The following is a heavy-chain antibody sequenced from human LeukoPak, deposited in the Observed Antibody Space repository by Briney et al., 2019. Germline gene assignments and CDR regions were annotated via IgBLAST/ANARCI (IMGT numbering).Heavy chain of an antibody. J-gene: IGHJ5*02. Sequence: SETLSLTCTVSGGSISSGSYYWSWIRQPAGKGLEWIGRIYTSGSTNYNPSLKSRVTISVDTSKNQFSLKLSSVTAADTAVYYCARDTFSYYDSGGCSWGQGTLVTVSS. D-gene: IGHD3-22*01. CDR2: IYTSGST. CDR1: GGSISSGSYY. V-gene: IGHV4-61*02. CDR3: ARDTFSYYDSGGCS.